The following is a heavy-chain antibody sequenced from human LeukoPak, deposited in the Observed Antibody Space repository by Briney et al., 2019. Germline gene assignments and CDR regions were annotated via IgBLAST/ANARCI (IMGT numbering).Heavy chain of an antibody. J-gene: IGHJ5*02. CDR1: GYTFTTYG. D-gene: IGHD5-12*01. CDR3: ARDWASDARTITDR. CDR2: VSANSGET. V-gene: IGHV1-18*01. Sequence: ASLKGSCKASGYTFTTYGISWLRQAPGQGLLWIGWVSANSGETSYAQSFRDRVTLSTDTSTSTAYLELRSLTSEGPALYYCARDWASDARTITDRRGQGTLVTVSS.